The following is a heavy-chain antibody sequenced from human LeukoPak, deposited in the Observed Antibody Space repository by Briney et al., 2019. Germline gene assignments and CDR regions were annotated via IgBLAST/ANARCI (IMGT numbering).Heavy chain of an antibody. CDR2: ISYDGNDK. CDR3: AKSTAPAGYYLDY. Sequence: GGSLRLSCAASGFTFSTYGMHWVRQAPGKGLEWVAIISYDGNDKDYADSVRGRFTISRDNSKNTLYLQMNSLRGVDTAVYYCAKSTAPAGYYLDYWGQGILVTVSS. D-gene: IGHD2-2*01. J-gene: IGHJ4*02. V-gene: IGHV3-30*18. CDR1: GFTFSTYG.